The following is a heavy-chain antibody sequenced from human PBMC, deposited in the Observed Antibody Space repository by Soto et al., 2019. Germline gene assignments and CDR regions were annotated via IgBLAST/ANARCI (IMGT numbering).Heavy chain of an antibody. CDR2: IYYSGST. D-gene: IGHD2-15*01. V-gene: IGHV4-39*01. CDR1: GGSISSSSYY. J-gene: IGHJ4*02. Sequence: SETLSLTCTVSGGSISSSSYYWGWIRQPPGKGLEWIGSIYYSGSTYYNPSLKSRVTISVDTSKNQFSLKLSSVTAADTAVYYCARFYCSADSCYPLDYWGQGTLVTVSS. CDR3: ARFYCSADSCYPLDY.